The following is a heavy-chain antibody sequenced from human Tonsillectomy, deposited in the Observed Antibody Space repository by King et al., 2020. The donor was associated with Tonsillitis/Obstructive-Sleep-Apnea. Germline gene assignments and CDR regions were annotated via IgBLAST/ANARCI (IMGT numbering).Heavy chain of an antibody. CDR2: IYYSGST. D-gene: IGHD4-17*01. V-gene: IGHV4-39*01. Sequence: QMQLQESGPGLVKPSETLSLTCTVSGGSISSSSYYWGWIRQPPGKGLEWIGSIYYSGSTYYNPSLKSRVTISVDTSKNQFSLKLSSVTAADTAVYYCARQRESGTVTNHYFDYWGQGTLVTVSS. J-gene: IGHJ4*02. CDR1: GGSISSSSYY. CDR3: ARQRESGTVTNHYFDY.